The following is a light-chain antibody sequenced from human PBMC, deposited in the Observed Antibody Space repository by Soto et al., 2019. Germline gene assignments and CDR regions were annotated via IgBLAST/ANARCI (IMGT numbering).Light chain of an antibody. CDR1: SSNIGAGYD. CDR3: QSYDSSLSGYV. CDR2: ANS. Sequence: HSALTQPPSVSGAPGQRVTISCTGSSSNIGAGYDVHWYQQLPGTAPQLLIYANSNRPSGVPDRFSASKSGTSASLAITGLQAEDEADYYCQSYDSSLSGYVFGSGTKLTVL. J-gene: IGLJ1*01. V-gene: IGLV1-40*01.